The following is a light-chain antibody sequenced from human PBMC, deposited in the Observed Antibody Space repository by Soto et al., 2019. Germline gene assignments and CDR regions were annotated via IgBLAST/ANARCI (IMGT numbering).Light chain of an antibody. CDR1: QTITNL. J-gene: IGKJ1*01. CDR3: LQYYDYRT. V-gene: IGKV1-5*03. CDR2: KAS. Sequence: DIQLTQSPSTLSASLVDRFTITCRASQTITNLLAWFQQKPGKAPEILIYKASSLQSGVPSRFSGSGSGTEFTLTISSLQPDDSATYYCLQYYDYRTFGQGTKVDIK.